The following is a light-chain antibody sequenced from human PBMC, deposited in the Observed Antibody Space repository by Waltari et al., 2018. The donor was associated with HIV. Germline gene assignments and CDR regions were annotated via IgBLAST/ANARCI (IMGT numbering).Light chain of an antibody. CDR3: QQYGTSPRT. V-gene: IGKV3-20*01. J-gene: IGKJ4*01. CDR2: GAS. CDR1: QSVSNNY. Sequence: EIVLTQSPGTLSLSPGERATLSCRASQSVSNNYLAWYQQKPGQAARLLIYGASSRATGSPDRFSGRGSGTDFTLTISRREPEDFAVYYCQQYGTSPRTFGGGTNVDMK.